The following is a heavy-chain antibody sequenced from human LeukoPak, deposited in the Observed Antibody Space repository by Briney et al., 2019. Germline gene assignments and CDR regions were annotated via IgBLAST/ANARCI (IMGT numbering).Heavy chain of an antibody. Sequence: PGGSLRLSCAASGFTVSSNYMNWVRQAPGKGLEWVSVIYGGGSTFYADSVEGRFTISRDNSKNTLYLQMNSLRADDTAVYHCAKGLTASCYSAFEYWGQGNLVTVS. V-gene: IGHV3-53*01. CDR3: AKGLTASCYSAFEY. CDR2: IYGGGST. J-gene: IGHJ4*02. D-gene: IGHD2-15*01. CDR1: GFTVSSNY.